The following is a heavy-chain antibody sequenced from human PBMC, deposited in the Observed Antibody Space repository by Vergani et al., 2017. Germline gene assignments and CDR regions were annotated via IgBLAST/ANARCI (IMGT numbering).Heavy chain of an antibody. CDR1: GGSFSGYY. Sequence: QVQLQQWGAGLLKPSETLSLTCAVYGGSFSGYYWSWIRQPPGKGLEWIGYIYYSGSTNYNPSLKSRVTISVDTSKNQFSLKLSSVTAADTAVYYCAREGDYGDYMGAFDIWGQGTMVTVSS. J-gene: IGHJ3*02. CDR3: AREGDYGDYMGAFDI. D-gene: IGHD4-17*01. CDR2: IYYSGST. V-gene: IGHV4-34*11.